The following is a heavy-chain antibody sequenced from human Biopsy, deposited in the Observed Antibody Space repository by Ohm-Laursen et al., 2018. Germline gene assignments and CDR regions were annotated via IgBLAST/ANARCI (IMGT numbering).Heavy chain of an antibody. J-gene: IGHJ4*02. CDR2: IIPIFGTA. V-gene: IGHV1-69*13. Sequence: GASVKVSCKASGGTFTNYAISWVRQAPGHGLEWMGGIIPIFGTANYAQKFQGRVTITADESTSTAYMELSSLRSDDTAVYYCARDALGGGSYRFFYWGQGSLVTVSS. D-gene: IGHD1-26*01. CDR3: ARDALGGGSYRFFY. CDR1: GGTFTNYA.